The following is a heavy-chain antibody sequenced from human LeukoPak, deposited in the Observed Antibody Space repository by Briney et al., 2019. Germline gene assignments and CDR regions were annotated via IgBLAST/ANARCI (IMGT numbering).Heavy chain of an antibody. V-gene: IGHV3-30*18. D-gene: IGHD1-26*01. CDR2: ISYDGSNK. CDR1: GFTFSSYG. J-gene: IGHJ4*02. Sequence: GGSLRLSCAASGFTFSSYGMHWVRQAPGKGLEWVAVISYDGSNKYYADSVKGRFTISRDNSKNTLYLQMNSLRAEDTAVYYCAKMSGSLDYWGQGTLVTVSS. CDR3: AKMSGSLDY.